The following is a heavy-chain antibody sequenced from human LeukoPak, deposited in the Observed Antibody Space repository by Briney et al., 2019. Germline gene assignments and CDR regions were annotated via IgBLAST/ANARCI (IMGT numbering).Heavy chain of an antibody. CDR1: GGSISSSSYY. CDR3: AADSGDC. Sequence: SETLSLTCTVSGGSISSSSYYWGWIRQPPGKGLEWIGSIYYSGSTYYNPSLKSRVTISVDTSKNQFSLKLSSVTAADTAVYYCAADSGDCWGQGTLVTVSS. CDR2: IYYSGST. D-gene: IGHD3-10*01. V-gene: IGHV4-39*01. J-gene: IGHJ4*02.